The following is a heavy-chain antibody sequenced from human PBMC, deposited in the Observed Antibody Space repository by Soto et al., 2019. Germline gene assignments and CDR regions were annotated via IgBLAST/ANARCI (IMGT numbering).Heavy chain of an antibody. CDR2: IESKIDGGTT. CDR3: TTDLGGVFDS. Sequence: PGGSLRLSCAASGLTFINAWMSWVRQAPGKGLEWVGRIESKIDGGTTDYAAPVKGRFTISRDDSKSTLSLQMNSLKTGDTAVYYCTTDLGGVFDSWGHGTLVTVSS. D-gene: IGHD3-3*01. J-gene: IGHJ4*01. CDR1: GLTFINAW. V-gene: IGHV3-15*04.